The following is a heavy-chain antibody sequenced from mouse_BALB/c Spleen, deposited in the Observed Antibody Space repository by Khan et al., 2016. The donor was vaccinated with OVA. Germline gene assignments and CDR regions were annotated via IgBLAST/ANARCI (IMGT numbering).Heavy chain of an antibody. CDR3: ARDYWFTY. J-gene: IGHJ3*01. V-gene: IGHV5-6-5*01. CDR1: GFTFSNYA. CDR2: ISSGGST. Sequence: EVELVESGGGLVKPGGSLKLSCAASGFTFSNYAMSWVRQTPEKRLEWVASISSGGSTYYPNSVMGRFTISRDNDRNILYLQMSSLGSEDTAMYYCARDYWFTYWGQGTLVTVSA.